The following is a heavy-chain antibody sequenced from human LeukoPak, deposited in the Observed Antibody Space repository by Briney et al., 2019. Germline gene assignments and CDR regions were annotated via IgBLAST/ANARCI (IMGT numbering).Heavy chain of an antibody. Sequence: GGSLRLSCAASGFTFSNSAMNWVRQPPGKGLEWVSTINSGGDSTYYADSVKGRFTISRDSSKNTLSLQMNSLSPEDTAIYYCAKDRWVPDSWGQGTVVTVSS. CDR2: INSGGDST. V-gene: IGHV3-23*01. CDR3: AKDRWVPDS. D-gene: IGHD1-14*01. CDR1: GFTFSNSA. J-gene: IGHJ5*02.